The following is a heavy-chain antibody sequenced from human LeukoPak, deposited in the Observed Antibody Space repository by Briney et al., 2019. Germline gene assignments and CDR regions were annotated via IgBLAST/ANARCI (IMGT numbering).Heavy chain of an antibody. V-gene: IGHV4-34*01. CDR2: INHSGST. J-gene: IGHJ6*02. CDR1: GGSFSGYY. CDR3: ARGHSTTVLYGMDV. Sequence: ETLSLTCAVYGGSFSGYYWSWIRQPPGKGLEWIGEINHSGSTNYNPSLKSRVTISVDTSKNQFSLKLSSVTAADTAVYYCARGHSTTVLYGMDVRGQGDTGTVSS. D-gene: IGHD1-14*01.